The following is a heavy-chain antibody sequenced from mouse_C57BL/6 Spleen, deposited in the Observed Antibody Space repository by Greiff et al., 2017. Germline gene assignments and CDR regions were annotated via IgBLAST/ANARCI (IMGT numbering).Heavy chain of an antibody. CDR3: ARHSVYDVDYFDY. CDR1: GFSLTSYG. Sequence: VQLVESGPGLVAPSQSLSITCTVSGFSLTSYGVHWVRQPPGKGLEWLVVIWSDGSTTYNSALKYRLSISKDNSKSQVFLKMNSLQTVDTAMYYCARHSVYDVDYFDYWGQGTTLTVSS. D-gene: IGHD2-12*01. V-gene: IGHV2-6-1*01. J-gene: IGHJ2*01. CDR2: IWSDGST.